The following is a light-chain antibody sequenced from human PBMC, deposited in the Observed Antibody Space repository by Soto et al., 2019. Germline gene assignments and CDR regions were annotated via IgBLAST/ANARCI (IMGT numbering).Light chain of an antibody. CDR2: EVS. CDR3: SSYTSDITYV. Sequence: QSALTQPASVSGSPGQSITIACTGTSSDVGGHNSVSWYQQHPGKAPKILIYEVSDRPSGVSDRFSGSKSGNTASLTISGLPAEDEADYYFSSYTSDITYVFGTGTKVTVL. V-gene: IGLV2-14*01. CDR1: SSDVGGHNS. J-gene: IGLJ1*01.